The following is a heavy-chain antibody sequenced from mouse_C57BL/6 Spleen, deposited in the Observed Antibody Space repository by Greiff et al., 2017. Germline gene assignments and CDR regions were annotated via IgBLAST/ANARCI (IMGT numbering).Heavy chain of an antibody. V-gene: IGHV10-3*01. CDR2: IRSKSSNYAT. CDR1: GFTFNTYA. Sequence: DVKLVESGGGLVQPKGSLKLSCAASGFTFNTYAMHWVRPAPGKGLEWVARIRSKSSNYATYYADSVKDRFTISRDDSQSMLYLQMNNLKTEDTAMYYCVREDSNYYYYAMDYWGQGTSVTVSS. D-gene: IGHD2-5*01. J-gene: IGHJ4*01. CDR3: VREDSNYYYYAMDY.